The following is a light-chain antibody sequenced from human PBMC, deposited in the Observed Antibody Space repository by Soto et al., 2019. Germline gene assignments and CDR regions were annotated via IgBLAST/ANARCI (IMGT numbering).Light chain of an antibody. CDR1: QSISSW. CDR3: QQSYSTPPT. CDR2: KAS. Sequence: GEIVTINCRASQSISSWLAWYQQKPGKAPKLLIYKASSLESGFPSRFSGSRSGTDFTLTISSLQPEDFATYYCQQSYSTPPTFGQGTKVDI. J-gene: IGKJ1*01. V-gene: IGKV1-5*03.